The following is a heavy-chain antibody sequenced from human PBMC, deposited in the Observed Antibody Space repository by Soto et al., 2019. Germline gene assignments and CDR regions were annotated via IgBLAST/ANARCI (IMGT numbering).Heavy chain of an antibody. Sequence: QVQLVESGGGVVQPGRSLRLSCAASGFTFSSYAMHWVRQAPGKGLEWVVVISYDGSNKYYADSVKGRFTISRDNSKNTLYLQMNSLRAEDTAVYYCARAFDPSTVVTPCDYWGQGTLVTVSS. J-gene: IGHJ4*02. CDR2: ISYDGSNK. CDR3: ARAFDPSTVVTPCDY. D-gene: IGHD4-17*01. CDR1: GFTFSSYA. V-gene: IGHV3-30-3*01.